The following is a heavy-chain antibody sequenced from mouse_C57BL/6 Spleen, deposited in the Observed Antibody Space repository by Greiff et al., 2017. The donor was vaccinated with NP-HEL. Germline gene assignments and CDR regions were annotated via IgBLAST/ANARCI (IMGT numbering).Heavy chain of an antibody. Sequence: VQLQQSGAELVKPGASVKLSCKASGYTFTSYWMQWVKQRPGQGLEWIGEIDPSDSYTNYNQKFKGKATLTVDTSSSTAYMQLSSLTSEDSAVYYCARSGTDYWGQGTTLTVSS. D-gene: IGHD3-3*01. CDR3: ARSGTDY. J-gene: IGHJ2*01. V-gene: IGHV1-50*01. CDR1: GYTFTSYW. CDR2: IDPSDSYT.